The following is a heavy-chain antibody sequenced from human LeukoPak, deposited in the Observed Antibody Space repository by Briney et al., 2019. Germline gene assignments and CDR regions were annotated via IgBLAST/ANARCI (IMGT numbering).Heavy chain of an antibody. CDR1: GGSISSYY. J-gene: IGHJ6*03. CDR3: ARHSRASRDTAMKGTRSRSHYYMDV. D-gene: IGHD5-18*01. CDR2: IYTSGST. Sequence: PSETLSLTCTVSGGSISSYYWSWIRQPAGKGLEWIGRIYTSGSTNYNPSLKSRVTISVDTSKNQFSLKLSSVTAADTAVYYCARHSRASRDTAMKGTRSRSHYYMDVWGKGTTVTVSS. V-gene: IGHV4-4*07.